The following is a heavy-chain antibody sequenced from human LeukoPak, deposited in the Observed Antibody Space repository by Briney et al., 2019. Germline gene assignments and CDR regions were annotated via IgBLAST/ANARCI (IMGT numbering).Heavy chain of an antibody. CDR3: ARGPWVRYFDWLSLFDY. CDR1: GYTFTSYG. D-gene: IGHD3-9*01. J-gene: IGHJ4*02. V-gene: IGHV1-18*01. Sequence: GASVKVSCKASGYTFTSYGISWVRQAPGQGLEWMGWISAYNGNTNYAQKLQGRVSMTTDTSTSTAYMELRSLRSDDTAVYYCARGPWVRYFDWLSLFDYWGQGTLVTVSS. CDR2: ISAYNGNT.